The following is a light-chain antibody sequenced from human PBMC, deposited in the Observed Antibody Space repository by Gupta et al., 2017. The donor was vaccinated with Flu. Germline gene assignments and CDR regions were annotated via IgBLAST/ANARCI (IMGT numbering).Light chain of an antibody. CDR3: GAWDNSLNSVV. CDR1: TFNIGNNY. V-gene: IGLV1-47*01. CDR2: RVN. Sequence: QSVLTQPPSASGTPGQRVTISCSGTTFNIGNNYVYWFQQLPGAAPRLLIYRVNERPPGVPDRFSASKAATSGSRAISGLRSEDEGDDFCGAWDNSLNSVVFGTGTTVTVL. J-gene: IGLJ1*01.